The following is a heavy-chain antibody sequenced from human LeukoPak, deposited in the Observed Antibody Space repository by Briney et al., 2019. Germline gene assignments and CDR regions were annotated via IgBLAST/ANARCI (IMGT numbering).Heavy chain of an antibody. D-gene: IGHD2-2*01. Sequence: GGSLRLSCAGSGFTFSDYYMSWLRQAPGKGLEWVSYISSSDTTIYYADSVEGRFTISRDNAQNSLYLQMNTLRADDTAVYYCARADCSSTSCYELDYWGQGTLVTVSS. CDR3: ARADCSSTSCYELDY. CDR2: ISSSDTTI. J-gene: IGHJ4*02. CDR1: GFTFSDYY. V-gene: IGHV3-11*04.